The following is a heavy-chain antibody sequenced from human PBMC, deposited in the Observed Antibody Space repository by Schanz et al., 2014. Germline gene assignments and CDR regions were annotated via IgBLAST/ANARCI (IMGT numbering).Heavy chain of an antibody. D-gene: IGHD2-2*01. CDR1: GGTFSSYS. CDR2: IRPDNGHT. Sequence: QVQLVQSGAEVKKPGASVKVSCKASGGTFSSYSISWVRQAPGQGLEWLGWIRPDNGHTTYSQKVRDRVIFTTDTSANTAYMELSSLRYEDTALYYCARGTMPGTFDIWGQGTMVTVSS. V-gene: IGHV1-18*01. J-gene: IGHJ3*02. CDR3: ARGTMPGTFDI.